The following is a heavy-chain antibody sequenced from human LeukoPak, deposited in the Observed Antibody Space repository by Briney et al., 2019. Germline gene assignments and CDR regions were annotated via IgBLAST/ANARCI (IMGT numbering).Heavy chain of an antibody. CDR2: IYTSGIA. CDR1: GGSISSYF. Sequence: SETLSLTCTVSGGSISSYFWTWIWQPAGKGLEWIGRIYTSGIANYNPSLTSRLTMSVDTSKNQFSLNLSSVTAADTAVYYCVRECSSSCPRGLDVWGQGTTVTVSS. V-gene: IGHV4-4*07. D-gene: IGHD2-2*01. J-gene: IGHJ6*02. CDR3: VRECSSSCPRGLDV.